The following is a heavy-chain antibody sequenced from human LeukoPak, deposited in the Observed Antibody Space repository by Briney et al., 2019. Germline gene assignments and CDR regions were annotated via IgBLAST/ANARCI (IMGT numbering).Heavy chain of an antibody. CDR2: INHSGST. J-gene: IGHJ5*02. D-gene: IGHD3-3*01. CDR1: GGSFSGYY. Sequence: PSETLSLTCAVYGGSFSGYYWSWIRQPPGKGLEWIGEINHSGSTNYNPSLKSRVTISVDTSKNQFSLKLSSVTAADTAAYYCARITIFGVVIGPWGQGTLVTVSS. V-gene: IGHV4-34*01. CDR3: ARITIFGVVIGP.